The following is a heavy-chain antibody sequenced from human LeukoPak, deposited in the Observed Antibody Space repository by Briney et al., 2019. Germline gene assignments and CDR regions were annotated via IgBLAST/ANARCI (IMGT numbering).Heavy chain of an antibody. D-gene: IGHD6-19*01. CDR3: ARDHWSVNAVAGSAI. V-gene: IGHV3-53*01. J-gene: IGHJ4*02. CDR2: IYSGGST. Sequence: PGGSLRLSCAASGFTVSSNYMSWVRQAPGKGLEWVSVIYSGGSTYYADSVKGRFTISRDNSKNTLYLQMNSLRAEDTAVYYCARDHWSVNAVAGSAIWGQGTLVTVSS. CDR1: GFTVSSNY.